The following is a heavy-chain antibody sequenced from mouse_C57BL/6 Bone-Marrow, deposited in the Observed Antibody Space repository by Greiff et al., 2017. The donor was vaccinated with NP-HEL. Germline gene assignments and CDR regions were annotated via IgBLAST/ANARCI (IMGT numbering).Heavy chain of an antibody. CDR2: IHPNSGST. CDR3: ARASVVAFYAMDY. D-gene: IGHD1-1*01. CDR1: GYTFTSYW. Sequence: QVQLQQPGAELVKPGASVKLSCKASGYTFTSYWMHWVKQRPGQGLEWIGMIHPNSGSTNYNEKFKSKATLTVDKSSSTAYMQHSSLTSEDSAVYYCARASVVAFYAMDYWGQGTSVTVSS. V-gene: IGHV1-64*01. J-gene: IGHJ4*01.